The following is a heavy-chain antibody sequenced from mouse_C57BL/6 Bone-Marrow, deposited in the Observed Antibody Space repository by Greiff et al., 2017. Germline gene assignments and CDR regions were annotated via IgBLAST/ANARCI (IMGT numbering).Heavy chain of an antibody. CDR1: GFTFSDYG. V-gene: IGHV5-17*01. CDR2: ISSGSSTI. CDR3: ARGDPPLLLRWGVYFDY. J-gene: IGHJ2*01. Sequence: EVKLVESGGGLVKPGGSLKLSCAASGFTFSDYGMHWVRQAPEKGLEWVAYISSGSSTIYYADTVKGRFTISRDNAKNTLFLQMTSLRSEDTAMYYCARGDPPLLLRWGVYFDYWGQGTTLTVSS. D-gene: IGHD1-1*01.